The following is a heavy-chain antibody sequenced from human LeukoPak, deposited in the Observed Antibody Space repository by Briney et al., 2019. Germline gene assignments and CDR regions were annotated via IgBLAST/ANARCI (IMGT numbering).Heavy chain of an antibody. V-gene: IGHV1-69*13. D-gene: IGHD4-17*01. CDR1: GGTFSSYA. CDR3: AAVTTAPPPPAGFDP. J-gene: IGHJ5*02. CDR2: IIPIFGTA. Sequence: ASVTVSCKASGGTFSSYAISWVRQAPGQGLEWMGGIIPIFGTANYAQKFQGRVTITADESTSTAYMELSSLRSEDTAVYYCAAVTTAPPPPAGFDPWGQGTLVTVSS.